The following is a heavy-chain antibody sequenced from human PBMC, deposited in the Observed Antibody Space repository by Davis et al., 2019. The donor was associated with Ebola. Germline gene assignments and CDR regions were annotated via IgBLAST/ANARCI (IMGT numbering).Heavy chain of an antibody. CDR1: GFTFSSYS. V-gene: IGHV3-21*04. J-gene: IGHJ6*04. CDR3: AKDMGVAVAGYGMDV. CDR2: ISSSSSYI. Sequence: GGSLRLSCAASGFTFSSYSMNWVRQAPGKGLEWVSSISSSSSYIYYADSVKGRFTISRDNAKNSLYLQMNSLRAEDTALYYCAKDMGVAVAGYGMDVWGKGTTVTVSS. D-gene: IGHD6-19*01.